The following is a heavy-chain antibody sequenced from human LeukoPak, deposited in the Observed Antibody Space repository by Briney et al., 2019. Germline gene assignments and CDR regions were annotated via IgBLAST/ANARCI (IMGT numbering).Heavy chain of an antibody. CDR2: ISGSGGST. CDR3: AKGAEFCTTTCPVDYYYFYYYYMDV. J-gene: IGHJ6*03. D-gene: IGHD2-2*01. Sequence: PGGSLRLSCAASGFTFSSYAMSWVRQAPGKGLEWVSAISGSGGSTYYADSVKGRFTISRDNSKNTLYLQMNSLRAEDTAVYYCAKGAEFCTTTCPVDYYYFYYYYMDVWGKAPRSPSP. V-gene: IGHV3-23*01. CDR1: GFTFSSYA.